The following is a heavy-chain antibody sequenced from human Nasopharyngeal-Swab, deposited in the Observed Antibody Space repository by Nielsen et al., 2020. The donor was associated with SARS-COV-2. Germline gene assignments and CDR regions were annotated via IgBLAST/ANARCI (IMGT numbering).Heavy chain of an antibody. J-gene: IGHJ4*02. V-gene: IGHV4-34*01. CDR2: INLSGST. D-gene: IGHD3-10*01. CDR1: GGSFSGYY. CDR3: ARVRRLRRGGYYFDY. Sequence: SETLSLTCAVYGGSFSGYYWSWIRQPPGKGLEWIGEINLSGSTNYNPSLKSRVTISVDTSKNQFSLKLSSVTAADTAVYYCARVRRLRRGGYYFDYWGQGTLVTVSS.